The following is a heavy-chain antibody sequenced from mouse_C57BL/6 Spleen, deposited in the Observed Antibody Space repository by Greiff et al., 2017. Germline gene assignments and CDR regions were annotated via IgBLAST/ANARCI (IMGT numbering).Heavy chain of an antibody. Sequence: EVQLQESGPGLVKPSQSLSLTCSVTGYSITSGYYWNWIRQFPGNKLEWMGYISYDGSNNYNPSLKNRISITRDTSKNLFFLKLNSVTTEDTATYYCAREGYSNYEGYWGQGTTLTVSA. CDR1: GYSITSGYY. CDR2: ISYDGSN. CDR3: AREGYSNYEGY. J-gene: IGHJ2*01. V-gene: IGHV3-6*01. D-gene: IGHD2-5*01.